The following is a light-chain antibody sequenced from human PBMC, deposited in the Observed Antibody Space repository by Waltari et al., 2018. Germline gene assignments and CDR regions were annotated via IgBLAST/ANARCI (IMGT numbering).Light chain of an antibody. CDR1: QSVGTN. CDR3: QQYDKWPPFS. Sequence: ETVMTQSPATLSVSPGDRATLSCRASQSVGTNVAWYQQKPGQAPRLLIYAASTRASDIPTRFSGSGSGTEFTLTISSLQSEDFAVYYCQQYDKWPPFSFGQGTNLELK. J-gene: IGKJ2*03. V-gene: IGKV3-15*01. CDR2: AAS.